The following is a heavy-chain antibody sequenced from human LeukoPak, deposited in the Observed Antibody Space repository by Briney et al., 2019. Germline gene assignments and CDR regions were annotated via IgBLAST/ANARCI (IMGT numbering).Heavy chain of an antibody. CDR1: GFTFSSYI. D-gene: IGHD2-15*01. Sequence: GGSLRLSCAASGFTFSSYIMNWVRQAPGKGLEWVSYISSSSSTIYYADSVKGRFTISRANAKNSLYLQMNSLRAEDTAVYYCAREGYCSGGSCYSTPFDYWGQGTLVTVSS. CDR3: AREGYCSGGSCYSTPFDY. V-gene: IGHV3-48*04. J-gene: IGHJ4*02. CDR2: ISSSSSTI.